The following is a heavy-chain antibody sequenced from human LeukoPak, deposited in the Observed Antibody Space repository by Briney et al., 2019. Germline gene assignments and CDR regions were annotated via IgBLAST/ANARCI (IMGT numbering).Heavy chain of an antibody. CDR3: ARMSAGYYDDY. Sequence: GGSLRLSCVASGFTFSTFGMNWVRQAPGKGLEWVSYVSSSSTTIYYADSVKGRFTISRDDAKSSLYLQMNSLRAEDTALYYCARMSAGYYDDYWGRGTLVAVSS. CDR1: GFTFSTFG. CDR2: VSSSSTTI. V-gene: IGHV3-48*01. D-gene: IGHD3-9*01. J-gene: IGHJ4*02.